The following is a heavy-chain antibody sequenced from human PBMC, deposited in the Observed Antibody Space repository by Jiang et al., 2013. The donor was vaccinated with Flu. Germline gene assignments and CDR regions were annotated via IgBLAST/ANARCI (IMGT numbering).Heavy chain of an antibody. D-gene: IGHD3-22*01. CDR3: ARHSGGYYENFFDY. V-gene: IGHV4-4*02. J-gene: IGHJ4*02. CDR1: GVSISDTNW. Sequence: GPGLVKPSGTLSLTCAVSGVSISDTNWWSWVRQPPGKGLDWIGEVSQSGTTNYNPSLKRRVSISVDKSKNQLSLILKSVTAADTAVYFCARHSGGYYENFFDYWGKGSRVTVSS. CDR2: VSQSGTT.